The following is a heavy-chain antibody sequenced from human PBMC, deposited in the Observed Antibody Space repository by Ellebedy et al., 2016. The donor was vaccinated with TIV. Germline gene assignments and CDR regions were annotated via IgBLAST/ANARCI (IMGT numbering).Heavy chain of an antibody. CDR2: ISSSSSYI. CDR1: GFTFSSYS. Sequence: GGSLRLSXAASGFTFSSYSMNWVRQAPGKGLEWVSSISSSSSYIYYADSVKGRFTISRDNAKNSLYLQMNSLRAEDTAVYYCARDLAVAGSIPSLDYWGQGTLVTVSS. V-gene: IGHV3-21*01. D-gene: IGHD6-19*01. J-gene: IGHJ4*02. CDR3: ARDLAVAGSIPSLDY.